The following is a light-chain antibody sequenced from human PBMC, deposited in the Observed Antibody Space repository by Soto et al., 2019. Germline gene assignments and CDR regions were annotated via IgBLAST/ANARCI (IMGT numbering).Light chain of an antibody. J-gene: IGLJ1*01. CDR1: SSDVGGYNL. V-gene: IGLV2-23*01. CDR3: YSYAGRNLYV. Sequence: QSVLTQPASVSGSPGQSITISCTGTSSDVGGYNLVSWYQQHPGKAPKLMIYEGSQRPSGVSNRFSGPKSGNTASLTISGLQAEDEADYYCYSYAGRNLYVFGTGTKVTVL. CDR2: EGS.